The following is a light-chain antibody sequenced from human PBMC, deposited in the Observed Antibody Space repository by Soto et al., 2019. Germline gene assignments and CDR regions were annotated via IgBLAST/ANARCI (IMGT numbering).Light chain of an antibody. Sequence: EIVLTQSPGTLSLSPGERVTLSCRASQSVSSSYLAWYQQKPGQAPRLLIYGASSRATGIPDRFSGSGSGTDFTLTISRMEPEDFAMYYCQQYGRSPVTFGQGTKVAIK. V-gene: IGKV3-20*01. CDR3: QQYGRSPVT. CDR1: QSVSSSY. CDR2: GAS. J-gene: IGKJ2*01.